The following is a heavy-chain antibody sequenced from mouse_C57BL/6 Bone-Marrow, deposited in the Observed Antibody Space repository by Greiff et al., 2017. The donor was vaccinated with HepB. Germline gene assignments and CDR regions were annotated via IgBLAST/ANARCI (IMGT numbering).Heavy chain of an antibody. CDR1: GYTFTDYY. CDR2: IYPGSGNT. Sequence: VKLQESGAELVRPGASVKLSCKASGYTFTDYYINWVKQRPGQGLEWIARIYPGSGNTYYNEKFKGKATLTAEKSSSTAYMQLSSLTSEDSAVYFWAREPYSYYFDYWGQGTTLTVSS. V-gene: IGHV1-76*01. D-gene: IGHD2-10*01. J-gene: IGHJ2*01. CDR3: AREPYSYYFDY.